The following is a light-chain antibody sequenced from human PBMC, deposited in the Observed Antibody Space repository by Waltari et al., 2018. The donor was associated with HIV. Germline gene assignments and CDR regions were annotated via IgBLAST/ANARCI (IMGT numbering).Light chain of an antibody. V-gene: IGKV3-15*01. CDR2: GAS. CDR1: EDIGDK. CDR3: QQYSTWPRT. Sequence: MTQSPATLSVSPGQTVTVFWGASEDIGDKLAWYQQKRGRAPRLLVSGASSRATGVPARFSGRGSGTDFNLTIAGLQSNDSAIYFCQQYSTWPRTFGQGTLV. J-gene: IGKJ1*01.